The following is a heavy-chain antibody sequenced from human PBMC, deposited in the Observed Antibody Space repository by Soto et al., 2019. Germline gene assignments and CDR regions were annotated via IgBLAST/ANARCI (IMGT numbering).Heavy chain of an antibody. D-gene: IGHD4-4*01. V-gene: IGHV3-23*01. CDR3: ARVASDYINSVDH. Sequence: EVQLLESGGDLVQPGGSLRLSCAASGFTFNAYAMTWVRQAPGKGLEWVSAIGGSGGNRYYAASVKGRFTISRDNSKDTVDLKMKSLRVEDTAVYYCARVASDYINSVDHWGQGILVTVSS. CDR2: IGGSGGNR. CDR1: GFTFNAYA. J-gene: IGHJ4*02.